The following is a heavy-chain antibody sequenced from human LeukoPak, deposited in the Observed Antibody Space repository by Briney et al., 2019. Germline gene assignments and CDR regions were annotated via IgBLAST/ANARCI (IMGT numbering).Heavy chain of an antibody. CDR1: GYTFTSDG. CDR2: INPKSGGT. Sequence: ASVKVSCKASGYTFTSDGISWVRQAPGQGLEWMGWINPKSGGTKYAQKFQGRVTMTRDTSISTAYMDLSKLRSDDTAVYYCARDRSSGWYSWFDPWGQGTLVTVSS. J-gene: IGHJ5*02. D-gene: IGHD6-19*01. V-gene: IGHV1-2*02. CDR3: ARDRSSGWYSWFDP.